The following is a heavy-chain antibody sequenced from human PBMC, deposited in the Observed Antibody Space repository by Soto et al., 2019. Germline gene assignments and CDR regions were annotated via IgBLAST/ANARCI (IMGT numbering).Heavy chain of an antibody. D-gene: IGHD3-3*01. CDR3: ASAYYDFWSGYWAYYYYGMDV. Sequence: QVQLVQSGAEVKKPGASVKVSCKASGYTFTSYDINWVRQATGQGLEWMGWMNPNSGNTGYAQKFQGRVTMTRNTSKSTAYMELSSLRSEDTAVYYCASAYYDFWSGYWAYYYYGMDVWGQGTTVTVSS. J-gene: IGHJ6*02. V-gene: IGHV1-8*01. CDR2: MNPNSGNT. CDR1: GYTFTSYD.